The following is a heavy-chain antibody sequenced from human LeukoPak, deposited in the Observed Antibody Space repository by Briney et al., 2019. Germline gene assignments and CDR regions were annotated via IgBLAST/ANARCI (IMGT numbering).Heavy chain of an antibody. CDR2: INPNSGAP. V-gene: IGHV1-2*02. CDR1: GYTFTVYY. CDR3: ARDTGSHYYFDY. D-gene: IGHD3-10*01. Sequence: ASVKVSCKASGYTFTVYYMHWVRQAPGQGLDWMGWINPNSGAPNFAQKFQGRVTMTRDTSISTAYMELSRLRSDDTAVYYCARDTGSHYYFDYWGQGTLVTVSS. J-gene: IGHJ4*02.